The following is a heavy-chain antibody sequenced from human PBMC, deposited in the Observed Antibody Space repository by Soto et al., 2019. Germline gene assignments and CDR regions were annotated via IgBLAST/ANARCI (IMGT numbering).Heavy chain of an antibody. Sequence: QVQLVQSGAEVKKPGSSVKVSCKASGGTFSSYAISWVRQAPGQGLEWMGGIIPIFGTANYAQKFQGRVTITAAKXXSXAXQELSSLRSEDTDVYYCARESIVGATSRPGYYGMDVWGQGTTVTVSS. CDR2: IIPIFGTA. CDR3: ARESIVGATSRPGYYGMDV. CDR1: GGTFSSYA. D-gene: IGHD1-26*01. J-gene: IGHJ6*02. V-gene: IGHV1-69*14.